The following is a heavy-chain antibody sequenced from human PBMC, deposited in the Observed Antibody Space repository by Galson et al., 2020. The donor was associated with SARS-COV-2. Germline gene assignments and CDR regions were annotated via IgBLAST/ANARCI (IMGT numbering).Heavy chain of an antibody. CDR2: IYYSGST. Sequence: SETLSLTCTVSGGSISSSSYYWGWIRQPPGQGLEWIGNIYYSGSTDYNPSLKSRVTISVDTSKNHFSLKLSSVTAADTAVYYCARHTDISTNHGNGCDPWGQGTWVTVSA. V-gene: IGHV4-39*01. CDR3: ARHTDISTNHGNGCDP. D-gene: IGHD3-9*01. CDR1: GGSISSSSYY. J-gene: IGHJ5*02.